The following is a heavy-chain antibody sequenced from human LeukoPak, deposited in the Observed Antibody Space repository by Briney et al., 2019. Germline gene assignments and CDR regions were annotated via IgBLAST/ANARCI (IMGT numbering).Heavy chain of an antibody. CDR2: IIPIFGTA. J-gene: IGHJ4*02. CDR3: AREGDYATSFDY. Sequence: SVKVSCKASGGTFSSYAIGWVRQAPGQGLEWMGGIIPIFGTANYAQKFQGRVTITTDGSTSTAYMELSSLRSEDTAVYYCAREGDYATSFDYWGQGTLVTVSS. D-gene: IGHD4-17*01. CDR1: GGTFSSYA. V-gene: IGHV1-69*05.